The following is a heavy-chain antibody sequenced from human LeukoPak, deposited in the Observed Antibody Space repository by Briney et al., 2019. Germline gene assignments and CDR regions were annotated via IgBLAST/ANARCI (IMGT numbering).Heavy chain of an antibody. CDR3: AQPYDYVWGSYRSFDY. D-gene: IGHD3-16*02. J-gene: IGHJ4*02. Sequence: GGSLRLSCAASGFTFSSYAMSWVRQAPGKGLEWVSAISGSGGSTYYADSVKGRFTISRDNSKNTLYLQMNSLRAEDTAVYCCAQPYDYVWGSYRSFDYWGQGTLVTVSS. V-gene: IGHV3-23*01. CDR2: ISGSGGST. CDR1: GFTFSSYA.